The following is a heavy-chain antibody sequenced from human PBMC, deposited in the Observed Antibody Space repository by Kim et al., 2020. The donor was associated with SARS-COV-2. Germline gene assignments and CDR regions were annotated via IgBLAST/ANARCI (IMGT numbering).Heavy chain of an antibody. Sequence: GGSLRLSCEASGFIFNSYGMSWVRQAPGKGLEWVSSIRNSGATTFYADSVKGRFTISRDNSKNTLYLQMNSLRAEDTAVYYCAKRAADYSYMDVWGTGTT. J-gene: IGHJ6*03. CDR3: AKRAADYSYMDV. CDR2: IRNSGATT. V-gene: IGHV3-23*01. CDR1: GFIFNSYG.